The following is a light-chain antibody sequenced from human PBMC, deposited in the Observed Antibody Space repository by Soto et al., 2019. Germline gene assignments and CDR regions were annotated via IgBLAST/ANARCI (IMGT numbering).Light chain of an antibody. CDR1: ERIGSW. CDR3: QQTYSFPPT. CDR2: GAS. Sequence: DVQMTQTPSSVSASVGDRVTITCRASERIGSWLAWYQQKPGKAPTLLIYGASNLEGVVPARFSGSGSETDFALTISRLQPEDFAAYYCQQTYSFPPTFGRGTKVEIK. V-gene: IGKV1-12*01. J-gene: IGKJ4*01.